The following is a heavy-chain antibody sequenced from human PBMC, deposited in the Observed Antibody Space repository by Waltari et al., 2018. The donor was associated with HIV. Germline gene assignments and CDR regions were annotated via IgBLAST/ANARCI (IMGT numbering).Heavy chain of an antibody. Sequence: QLQLQESGPGLVKPSETLSLTCTVSGGSISSSSYYWGWIRQPPGKGLEWIGNIYYGGSTSYSPSLKSRVTMSVDTSKNQFSLKLSSVTAADTAVYYCARLEIDNSGYYYDDHWGQGTLVTVSS. CDR2: IYYGGST. V-gene: IGHV4-39*01. D-gene: IGHD3-22*01. CDR1: GGSISSSSYY. CDR3: ARLEIDNSGYYYDDH. J-gene: IGHJ4*02.